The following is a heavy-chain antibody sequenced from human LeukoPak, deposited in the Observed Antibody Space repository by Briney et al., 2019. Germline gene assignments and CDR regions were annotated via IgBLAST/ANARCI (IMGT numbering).Heavy chain of an antibody. CDR2: IDYSAST. V-gene: IGHV4-59*01. J-gene: IGHJ4*02. Sequence: SETLSLTCIVSNGSISTYYWSWIRQPPGKGLEWIGYIDYSASTNYNPSLKSRVTMSLDTSKNHFSLRLSSVTAADSAVYYCARVSRRHTLDYWGQGTLGTVSS. CDR3: ARVSRRHTLDY. CDR1: NGSISTYY.